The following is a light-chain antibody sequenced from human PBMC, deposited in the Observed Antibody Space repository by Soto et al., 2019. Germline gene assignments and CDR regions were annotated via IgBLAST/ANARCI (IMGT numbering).Light chain of an antibody. CDR1: QSISSD. CDR3: QQRTNWPVT. CDR2: DAS. Sequence: EIVLTQSPATLSLSPGERATLSCRASQSISSDLAWYQQKPGHTPRLLIYDASNRATGIPARFSGSGSGTDFTLTISSLEPEDFAVYYCQQRTNWPVTFGPGTTVDVK. V-gene: IGKV3-11*01. J-gene: IGKJ3*01.